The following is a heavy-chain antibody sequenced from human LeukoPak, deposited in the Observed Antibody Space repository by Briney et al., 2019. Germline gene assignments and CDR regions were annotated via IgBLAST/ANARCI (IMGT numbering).Heavy chain of an antibody. V-gene: IGHV1-8*01. D-gene: IGHD1-26*01. Sequence: ASVKVSCKASGYTFTSYDINWVRQATGQGPEWMGWMNPNSGNTGYAQKFQGRVTMTRNTSISTAYMELSSLRSEDTAVYYCARRAVGTDAFDIWGQGTMVTVSS. CDR3: ARRAVGTDAFDI. CDR1: GYTFTSYD. J-gene: IGHJ3*02. CDR2: MNPNSGNT.